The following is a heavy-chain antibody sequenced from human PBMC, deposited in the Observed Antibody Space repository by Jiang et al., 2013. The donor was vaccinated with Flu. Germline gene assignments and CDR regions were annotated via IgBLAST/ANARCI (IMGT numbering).Heavy chain of an antibody. Sequence: SGAEVKKPGASVKVSCKTSNYTFTSFGISWVRQAPGQGLEWLGWISGYNGDTKYAQKFQGRVTVTIETSTTTGYMEMTNLRSDDTAVYYCARDRSLGYGRSPDFDYWGWGTLVTVSS. V-gene: IGHV1-18*01. J-gene: IGHJ4*02. CDR1: NYTFTSFG. D-gene: IGHD5-18*01. CDR3: ARDRSLGYGRSPDFDY. CDR2: ISGYNGDT.